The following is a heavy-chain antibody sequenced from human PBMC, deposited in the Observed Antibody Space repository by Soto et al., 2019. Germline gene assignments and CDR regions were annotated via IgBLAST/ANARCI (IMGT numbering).Heavy chain of an antibody. D-gene: IGHD1-1*01. V-gene: IGHV1-18*01. CDR1: GYGFTTYG. CDR3: ARGRYGDY. Sequence: QIHLVQSGAEVKKPGASVKVYCKGSGYGFTTYGITWVRQAPGQGLEWMAWISAHNGNTNYAKKLQGSVTVTRDTSTSTAYMELRSLRADDTAVYYCARGRYGDYWGQGALVTVSS. J-gene: IGHJ4*02. CDR2: ISAHNGNT.